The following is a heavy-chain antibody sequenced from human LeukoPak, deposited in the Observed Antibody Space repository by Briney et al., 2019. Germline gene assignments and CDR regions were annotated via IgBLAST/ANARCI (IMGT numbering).Heavy chain of an antibody. V-gene: IGHV3-53*01. CDR1: GFTVSTNY. D-gene: IGHD3-10*01. Sequence: PGGSLRLSCAASGFTVSTNYMSWVRQAPGKGLEWVSVIYSDGSTYYADSVKGRFTISRDNSKNTLYLQMNSLRAEDTAVYYCARDFNYGSGSNYYNYMDVWGKGTTVTVSS. J-gene: IGHJ6*03. CDR2: IYSDGST. CDR3: ARDFNYGSGSNYYNYMDV.